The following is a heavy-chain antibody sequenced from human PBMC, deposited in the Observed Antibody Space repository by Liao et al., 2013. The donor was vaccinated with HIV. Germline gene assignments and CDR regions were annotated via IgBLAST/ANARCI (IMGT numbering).Heavy chain of an antibody. CDR1: GGSISNYY. D-gene: IGHD6-13*01. J-gene: IGHJ2*01. V-gene: IGHV4-4*07. Sequence: QVQLQESGPGLVKPSETLSLSCSVSGGSISNYYWSWIRQPAGKGLEWIGHIYSSGSFIYNPSLKSPVTMSVDTSKNQFSLKLKSVTAADTALYYCARTSSFSSPGGPHWFFDLWAVAPWSLSPQ. CDR3: ARTSSFSSPGGPHWFFDL. CDR2: IYSSGSF.